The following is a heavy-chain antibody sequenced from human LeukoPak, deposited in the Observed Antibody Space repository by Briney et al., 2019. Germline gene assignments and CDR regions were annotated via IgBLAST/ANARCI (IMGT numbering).Heavy chain of an antibody. V-gene: IGHV3-23*01. J-gene: IGHJ3*01. CDR1: GFTFRTNA. Sequence: GGSLRLSCVASGFTFRTNAMIWVRQTPGKGLEWLSNISGSGGTTYYADSVRGRFTVSRDNSKNTVYLQMNSLRAEDTAVYYCAKAFYGGDSGLGPFEVWGQGTRVTVSS. CDR2: ISGSGGTT. CDR3: AKAFYGGDSGLGPFEV. D-gene: IGHD4-23*01.